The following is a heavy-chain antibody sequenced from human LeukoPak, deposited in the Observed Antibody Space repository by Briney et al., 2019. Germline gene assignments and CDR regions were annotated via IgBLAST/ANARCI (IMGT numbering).Heavy chain of an antibody. CDR3: AKDPYYDYVWGSYRYTNYFDY. V-gene: IGHV3-23*01. D-gene: IGHD3-16*02. J-gene: IGHJ4*02. Sequence: GGSLRLSCAASGFTFSSYAMSWVRQAPGKGLEWVSAISGSGGSTYYADSVKGRFTISRDNSKHTLYLQMNSLRAEDTAVYYCAKDPYYDYVWGSYRYTNYFDYWGQGTLVTVSS. CDR2: ISGSGGST. CDR1: GFTFSSYA.